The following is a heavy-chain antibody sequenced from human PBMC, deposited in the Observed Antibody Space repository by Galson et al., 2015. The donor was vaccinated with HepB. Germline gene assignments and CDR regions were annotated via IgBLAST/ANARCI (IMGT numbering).Heavy chain of an antibody. CDR2: IYHSGST. CDR3: ARGSLDIVVVPAAIRVEDYYGMDV. Sequence: TLSLTCAVSGGSLSSGGYSWSWIRQPPGKGLEWIGYIYHSGSTYYNPSLKSRVTISVDRSKNQFSLKLSSVTAADTAVYYRARGSLDIVVVPAAIRVEDYYGMDVWGQGTTVTVSS. J-gene: IGHJ6*02. CDR1: GGSLSSGGYS. D-gene: IGHD2-2*01. V-gene: IGHV4-30-2*01.